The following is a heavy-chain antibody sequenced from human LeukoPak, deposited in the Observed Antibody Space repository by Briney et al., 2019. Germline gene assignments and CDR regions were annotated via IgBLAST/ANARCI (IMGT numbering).Heavy chain of an antibody. J-gene: IGHJ3*02. V-gene: IGHV3-66*02. CDR1: GFTVSSNY. Sequence: GGSLRLSCAASGFTVSSNYMSWVRQAPGKGLGWVSVIYSGGSTYYADSVKGRFTISRDNSKNTLYLQMNSLRAEDTAVYYCARDSSAHDAFDIWGQGTMVTVSS. CDR2: IYSGGST. CDR3: ARDSSAHDAFDI. D-gene: IGHD3-22*01.